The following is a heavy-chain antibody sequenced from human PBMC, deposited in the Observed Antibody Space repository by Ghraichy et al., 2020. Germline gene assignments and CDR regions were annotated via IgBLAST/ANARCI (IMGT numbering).Heavy chain of an antibody. Sequence: GGSLRLSCAASGFTFSSYWMSWVRQAPGKGLEWVANIKQDGSEKYYVDSVKGRFTISRDNAKNSLYLQMNSLRAEDTAVYYCARDLRYYGSGSYYFSLDYWVQGTLVTVSS. V-gene: IGHV3-7*01. J-gene: IGHJ4*02. D-gene: IGHD3-10*01. CDR3: ARDLRYYGSGSYYFSLDY. CDR2: IKQDGSEK. CDR1: GFTFSSYW.